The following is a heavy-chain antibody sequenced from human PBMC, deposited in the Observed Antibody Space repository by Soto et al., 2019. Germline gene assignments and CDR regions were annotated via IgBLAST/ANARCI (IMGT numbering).Heavy chain of an antibody. CDR2: IIPIFGTA. D-gene: IGHD3-16*01. J-gene: IGHJ6*02. CDR1: GGTFSSYA. Sequence: QVQLVQSGAEVKKPGSSVKVSCKASGGTFSSYAISWVRQAPGQGLEWMGGIIPIFGTANYAQKFQGRVTITADESTSTAYMELSSLRSEATAVYYCARGHVEMAKIVLGGMDVWGQGTTVTVSS. V-gene: IGHV1-69*12. CDR3: ARGHVEMAKIVLGGMDV.